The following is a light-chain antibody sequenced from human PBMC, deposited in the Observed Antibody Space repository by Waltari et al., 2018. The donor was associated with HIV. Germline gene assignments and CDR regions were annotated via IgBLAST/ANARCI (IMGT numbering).Light chain of an antibody. J-gene: IGKJ4*01. Sequence: EIVLTQSPGTLSLSPGERATLSCRDSQSVSSSLAWYQQKPGQAPRLLISGASSRATGIPDRFSGSGSGTDFTLTINRLEPEDFAVYYCQQYGGSSTFGGGTKVEI. CDR2: GAS. CDR1: QSVSSS. CDR3: QQYGGSST. V-gene: IGKV3-20*01.